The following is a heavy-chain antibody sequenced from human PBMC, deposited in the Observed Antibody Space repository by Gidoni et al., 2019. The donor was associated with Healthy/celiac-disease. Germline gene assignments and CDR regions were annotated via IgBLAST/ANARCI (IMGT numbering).Heavy chain of an antibody. Sequence: EVQLLESGGGLVQPGGSLRLSCAAAGFTVRSYAMSWVRQAPGNGLAWVSAIIGIGGSTYYAASVKGRFTISRDNSKNTLYLQMNSLRAEDTAVYYCAKQDLYYYGSGSWGVLNWGQGTLVTVSS. CDR2: IIGIGGST. V-gene: IGHV3-23*01. J-gene: IGHJ4*02. CDR3: AKQDLYYYGSGSWGVLN. CDR1: GFTVRSYA. D-gene: IGHD3-10*01.